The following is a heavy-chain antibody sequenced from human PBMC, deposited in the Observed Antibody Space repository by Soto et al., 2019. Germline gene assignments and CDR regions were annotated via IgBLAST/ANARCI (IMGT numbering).Heavy chain of an antibody. CDR3: ARHNPES. J-gene: IGHJ5*02. CDR2: VHYNGGT. Sequence: PSETLSLTCTVSGDSISNTGYYWGWIRQSPGKGLEWIGSVHYNGGTYYSPSLKSRVAISIDSSKNQFSLKLTSVTAADTALYYCARHNPESWGQGTLVTVSS. V-gene: IGHV4-39*01. CDR1: GDSISNTGYY.